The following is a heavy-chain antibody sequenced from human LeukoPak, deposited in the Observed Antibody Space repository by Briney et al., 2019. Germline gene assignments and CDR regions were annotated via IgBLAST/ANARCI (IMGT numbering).Heavy chain of an antibody. V-gene: IGHV3-21*01. J-gene: IGHJ4*02. CDR1: GFTFSSYS. D-gene: IGHD3-10*01. CDR2: NSSTSTYI. Sequence: GGSLRLSCAASGFTFSSYSMNWVRQAPGKGLEWVSSNSSTSTYIYYADSVKGRFTISRDNAKNSLYLQVNSLRAEDTAVYYCARGGFGELYWGQGTLVTVSS. CDR3: ARGGFGELY.